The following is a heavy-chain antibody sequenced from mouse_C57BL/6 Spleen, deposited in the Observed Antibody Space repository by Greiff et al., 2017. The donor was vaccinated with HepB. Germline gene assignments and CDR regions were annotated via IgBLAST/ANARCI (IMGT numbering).Heavy chain of an antibody. V-gene: IGHV1-69*01. J-gene: IGHJ2*01. Sequence: VQLQQPGAELVMPGASVKLSCKASGYTFTSYWMHWVKQRPGQGLEWIGEIDPSDSYTNYNQKFKGKSTLTVDKSSSRAYMQLSSLTSDDAAVYYCAGKGGLGRYFDDWGQGTTLTVSS. CDR1: GYTFTSYW. CDR3: AGKGGLGRYFDD. D-gene: IGHD4-1*01. CDR2: IDPSDSYT.